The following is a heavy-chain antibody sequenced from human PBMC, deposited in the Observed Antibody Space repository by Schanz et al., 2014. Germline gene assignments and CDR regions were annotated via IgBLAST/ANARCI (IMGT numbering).Heavy chain of an antibody. D-gene: IGHD2-8*01. Sequence: EARLVESGGGLVQPGGSLRLSCVASGFNFYTSAMTWVRQAPGKGLEWVSVISARGEVSKYSDSVKGRFIVSRDNSRATLFLQMDSLRAADTAFYYCAKWEDIVPEPEPRRGWFDSWGQGILVTVSS. V-gene: IGHV3-23*04. J-gene: IGHJ5*01. CDR2: ISARGEVS. CDR1: GFNFYTSA. CDR3: AKWEDIVPEPEPRRGWFDS.